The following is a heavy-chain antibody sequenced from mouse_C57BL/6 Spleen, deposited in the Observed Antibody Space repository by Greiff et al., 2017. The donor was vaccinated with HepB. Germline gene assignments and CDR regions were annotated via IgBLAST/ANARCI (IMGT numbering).Heavy chain of an antibody. D-gene: IGHD3-3*01. CDR1: GYTFTSYW. Sequence: QVQLQQSGAELVMPGASVKLSCKASGYTFTSYWMHWVKQRPGQGLEWIGEIDPSDSYTNYNQKFKGKSTLTVDKSSSTAYMQLSSLTSEDSAVYYCARSGGQGPYFDYWGQGTTLTVSS. J-gene: IGHJ2*01. CDR2: IDPSDSYT. V-gene: IGHV1-69*01. CDR3: ARSGGQGPYFDY.